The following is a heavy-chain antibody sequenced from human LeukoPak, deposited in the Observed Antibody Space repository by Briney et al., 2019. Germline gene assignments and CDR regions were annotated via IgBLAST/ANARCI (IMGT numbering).Heavy chain of an antibody. CDR2: IGGSGGTT. J-gene: IGHJ4*02. CDR1: GFTFTSYA. CDR3: AIDYGSGSYSDY. V-gene: IGHV3-23*01. Sequence: GGSLRLSCAASGFTFTSYAMSWVRQAPGKGLEWVSAIGGSGGTTYYADSVKGRFIISRDNPKNTLFLQMNSLRAEDTAVYYCAIDYGSGSYSDYWGQGTQVTVSS. D-gene: IGHD3-10*01.